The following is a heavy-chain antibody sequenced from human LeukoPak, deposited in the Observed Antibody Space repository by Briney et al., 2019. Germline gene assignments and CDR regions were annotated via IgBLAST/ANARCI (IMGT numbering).Heavy chain of an antibody. J-gene: IGHJ5*02. V-gene: IGHV6-1*01. CDR2: TYYRSKWYN. Sequence: SQTLSLTCAISGDSVSSNSAAWNWIRQSPSRGLEWLGRTYYRSKWYNDYAVSVKSRITINPDTSKNQFSLQLNSVAPEDTAVYYLGREGRFPYDARIAVACTGENRFGPWGQGTLVTVSS. D-gene: IGHD6-19*01. CDR1: GDSVSSNSAA. CDR3: GREGRFPYDARIAVACTGENRFGP.